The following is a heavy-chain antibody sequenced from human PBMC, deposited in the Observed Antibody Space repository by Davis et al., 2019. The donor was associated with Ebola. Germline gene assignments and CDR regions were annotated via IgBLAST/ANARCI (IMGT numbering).Heavy chain of an antibody. D-gene: IGHD3-22*01. CDR1: GFTFDDYA. CDR3: VRGHYDEY. Sequence: PGGSLRLSCAASGFTFDDYAMHWVRQTPGKGLQWVSGISGSSGHIGYADFVRGRFTISRDNAKNTVFLQMNSVRAEDTAVYYCVRGHYDEYWGQGTLVTVSS. CDR2: ISGSSGHI. V-gene: IGHV3-9*01. J-gene: IGHJ4*02.